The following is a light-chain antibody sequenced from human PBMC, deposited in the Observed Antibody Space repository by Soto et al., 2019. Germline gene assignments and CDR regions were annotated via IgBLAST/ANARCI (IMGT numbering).Light chain of an antibody. CDR2: GAS. Sequence: EILLTQSPCTLSSSLGERATLSFRASQSVSSNYLTWYQQKPGQAPGLLIYGASSRATGIPDRFSGSGSGTDFTLTISRLEPEDFAVYYCQQYGRSPWTFGQGTKVDIK. CDR1: QSVSSNY. J-gene: IGKJ1*01. V-gene: IGKV3-20*01. CDR3: QQYGRSPWT.